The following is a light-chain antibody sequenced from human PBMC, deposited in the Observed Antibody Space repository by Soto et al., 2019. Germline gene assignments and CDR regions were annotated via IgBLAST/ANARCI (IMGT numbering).Light chain of an antibody. CDR3: QQRPNWPLT. CDR2: DVS. Sequence: EIVLTQSPATLSLSPGEKATLSCRASQRISSHLAWHQQKPAQAPRLLTYDVSNRTTDIPARFSGSGSGTDFTLTISSLEPEDFAVYYCQQRPNWPLTFGGGTKVEIK. J-gene: IGKJ4*01. CDR1: QRISSH. V-gene: IGKV3-11*01.